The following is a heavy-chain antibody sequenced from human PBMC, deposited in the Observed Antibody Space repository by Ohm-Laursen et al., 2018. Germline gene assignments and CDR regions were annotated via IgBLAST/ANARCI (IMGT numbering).Heavy chain of an antibody. CDR1: GFTFSDHG. J-gene: IGHJ4*02. Sequence: SLRLSCTASGFTFSDHGMHWVRQAPGKGLEWVAIISRDGSTKYYGGSVKGRFTISRDDSKNTLFLQMSALGAEGTALYYCAKENPSYFYDYWGQGTLVTVSS. CDR2: ISRDGSTK. V-gene: IGHV3-30*18. CDR3: AKENPSYFYDY. D-gene: IGHD3-10*01.